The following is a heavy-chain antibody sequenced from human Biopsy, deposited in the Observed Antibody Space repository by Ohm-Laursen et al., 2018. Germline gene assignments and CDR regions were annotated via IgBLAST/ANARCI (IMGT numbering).Heavy chain of an antibody. V-gene: IGHV3-21*01. J-gene: IGHJ6*02. CDR1: RFTLCTYT. Sequence: SPRLSRAASRFTLCTYTMNWGRPAPGGGGEGVSFLSRRSCDKYYADSVKGRFTISRDNAKNSLFLHMNSLRAEDTAVYYCARESALKWYQSLSYFNGMDVWGQGTTVTVSS. CDR3: ARESALKWYQSLSYFNGMDV. CDR2: LSRRSCDK. D-gene: IGHD2-2*01.